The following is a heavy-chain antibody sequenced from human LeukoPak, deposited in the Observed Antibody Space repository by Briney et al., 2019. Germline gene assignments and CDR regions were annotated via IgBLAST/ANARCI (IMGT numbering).Heavy chain of an antibody. CDR2: ISSFSGTI. J-gene: IGHJ4*02. CDR3: AKDSTTKRSLDY. D-gene: IGHD1-7*01. CDR1: GITFSTYS. V-gene: IGHV3-48*01. Sequence: GGSLRLSCVASGITFSTYSMNWVRQAPGKGLEWVSYISSFSGTINYADSVKGRFTISRDNAKNSLYPQMNSLRAEDTAVYYCAKDSTTKRSLDYWGQGTLVTVSS.